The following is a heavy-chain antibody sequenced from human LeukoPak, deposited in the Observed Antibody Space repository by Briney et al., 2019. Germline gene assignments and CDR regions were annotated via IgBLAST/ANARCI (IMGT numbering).Heavy chain of an antibody. V-gene: IGHV3-7*01. D-gene: IGHD6-13*01. CDR2: IKQDGSEK. CDR1: GFTFSSYW. J-gene: IGHJ4*02. Sequence: PGGSLRLSRAASGFTFSSYWMSWVRQAPGKGLEWVANIKQDGSEKYYVDSVKGRFTISRDNAKNSLYLQMNSLRAEDTAVYYCARDRIVSRYSSSWDEDYWGQGTLVTVSS. CDR3: ARDRIVSRYSSSWDEDY.